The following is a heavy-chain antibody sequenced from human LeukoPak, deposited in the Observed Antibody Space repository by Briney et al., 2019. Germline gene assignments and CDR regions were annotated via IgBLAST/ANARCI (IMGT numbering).Heavy chain of an antibody. Sequence: SETLSLTCTVSGGSISSSSYYWGWIRQPPGKGLEWIGRIYTSGSTNYNPSLKSRVTISVDTSKNQFSLKLSSVTAADTAVYYCARESVAVAGTFDPWGQGTLVTVSS. D-gene: IGHD6-19*01. CDR1: GGSISSSSYY. V-gene: IGHV4-61*02. CDR3: ARESVAVAGTFDP. J-gene: IGHJ5*02. CDR2: IYTSGST.